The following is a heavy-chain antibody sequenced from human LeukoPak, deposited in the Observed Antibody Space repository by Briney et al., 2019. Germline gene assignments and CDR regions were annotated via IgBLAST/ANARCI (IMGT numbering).Heavy chain of an antibody. J-gene: IGHJ4*02. CDR1: GGSISSYY. D-gene: IGHD3-10*01. Sequence: PSETLSLTCTVSGGSISSYYWSWVRQHPGKGLEWIGYIYYSGSTYYNPSLKSRVTISVDTSKNQFSLKLSSVTAADTAVYYCARARRRAGGSGQYFDYWGQGTLVTVSS. CDR3: ARARRRAGGSGQYFDY. V-gene: IGHV4-59*06. CDR2: IYYSGST.